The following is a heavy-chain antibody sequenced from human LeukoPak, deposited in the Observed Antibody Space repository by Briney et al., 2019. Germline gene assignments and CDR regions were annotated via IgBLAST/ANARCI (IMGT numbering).Heavy chain of an antibody. CDR1: GYPFSNYD. V-gene: IGHV1-18*01. CDR2: ISAYNGNT. CDR3: ARVGYYGSGSPSHFDY. J-gene: IGHJ4*02. D-gene: IGHD3-10*01. Sequence: ASVKVSCKASGYPFSNYDINWVRQAPGQGLEWMGWISAYNGNTNYAQKLQGRVTMTTDTSTSTAYMELRSLRSDDTAVYYCARVGYYGSGSPSHFDYWGQGTLVTVSS.